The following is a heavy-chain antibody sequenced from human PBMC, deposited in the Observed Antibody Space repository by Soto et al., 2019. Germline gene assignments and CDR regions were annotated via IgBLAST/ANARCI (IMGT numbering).Heavy chain of an antibody. J-gene: IGHJ6*02. CDR1: GYSVSSNSAA. V-gene: IGHV6-1*01. CDR2: TYYKSKWNN. Sequence: PSQTLSLTCAISGYSVSSNSAALDWISQSPSRGLEWLGRTYYKSKWNNDYALSVKSRITINPDTSKNQFSLHLYSVTPEDTAVYYCTGITWFRGMDVCGQGTQVTVSS. CDR3: TGITWFRGMDV. D-gene: IGHD3-10*01.